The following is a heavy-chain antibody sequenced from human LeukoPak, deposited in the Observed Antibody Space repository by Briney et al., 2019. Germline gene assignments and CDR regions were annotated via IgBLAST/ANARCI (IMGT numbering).Heavy chain of an antibody. CDR1: GFTFSSYG. J-gene: IGHJ4*02. CDR2: IRYDGSNK. D-gene: IGHD1/OR15-1a*01. Sequence: GGSLRLSCAASGFTFSSYGMHWVRQAPGKGLEWVAFIRYDGSNKYYGDSVKGRFTISRDNSKSTLYLQMNSLRAEDTAAYYCAKGEHSAPTDYWGQGTLVTVPS. CDR3: AKGEHSAPTDY. V-gene: IGHV3-30*02.